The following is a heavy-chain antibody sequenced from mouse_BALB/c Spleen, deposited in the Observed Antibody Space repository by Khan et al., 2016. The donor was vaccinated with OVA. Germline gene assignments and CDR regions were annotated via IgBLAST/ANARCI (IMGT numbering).Heavy chain of an antibody. CDR1: GFSLTSYG. Sequence: VKLMESGPGLVAPSQSLSITCTVSGFSLTSYGVHWVRQPPGKGLEWLGVIWAGGSTNYNSALMSRLSISKDNSKSQVFLNMNSLQTDDTASYYCARLEDKWGQGTTLTVSS. J-gene: IGHJ2*01. V-gene: IGHV2-9*02. CDR2: IWAGGST. CDR3: ARLEDK.